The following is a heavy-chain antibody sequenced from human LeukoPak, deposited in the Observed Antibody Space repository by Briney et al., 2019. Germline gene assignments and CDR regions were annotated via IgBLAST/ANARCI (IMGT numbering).Heavy chain of an antibody. CDR3: ARIFRYQLVDYYALDV. J-gene: IGHJ6*02. CDR1: GFSISDYA. Sequence: GGSLRLSCAASGFSISDYAMDWVRQGQGQGLEWVSAISSNSAHIYYADSVKGRFTISRDNAKSSVSLQMNSLRDDDTAVYYCARIFRYQLVDYYALDVWGQGTTVTVSS. V-gene: IGHV3-21*01. D-gene: IGHD2-2*01. CDR2: ISSNSAHI.